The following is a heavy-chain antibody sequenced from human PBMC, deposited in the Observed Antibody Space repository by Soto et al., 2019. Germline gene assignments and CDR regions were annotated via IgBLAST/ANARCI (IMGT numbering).Heavy chain of an antibody. V-gene: IGHV4-30-4*01. CDR3: ATMCTPATGLYCFDY. J-gene: IGHJ4*02. CDR2: ISYSGST. D-gene: IGHD2-15*01. CDR1: GGSISSGNYY. Sequence: QVQLQESGPGLVKPSQTLSLTCTVSGGSISSGNYYWSWIRQPPGKGLEWIGFISYSGSTYYSTSLKSRVTISVDTSTSQFSLNLSFVTAADPAVYYCATMCTPATGLYCFDYWGQGALVTVSS.